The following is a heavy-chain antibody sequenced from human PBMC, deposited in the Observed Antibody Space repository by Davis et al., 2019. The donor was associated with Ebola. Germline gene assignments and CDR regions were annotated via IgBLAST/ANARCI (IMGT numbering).Heavy chain of an antibody. CDR3: ARGWLRGWFDP. V-gene: IGHV6-1*01. CDR1: GDSVSSGG. J-gene: IGHJ5*02. CDR2: TYYSSKWYN. D-gene: IGHD5-12*01. Sequence: HSQTLSLTCAISGDSVSSGGWNWIRQSPSRGLEWLGRTYYSSKWYNDYAVSAKSRITINPDTSKNQFSLQLNSVTPEDTAVYYCARGWLRGWFDPWGQGTLVTVSS.